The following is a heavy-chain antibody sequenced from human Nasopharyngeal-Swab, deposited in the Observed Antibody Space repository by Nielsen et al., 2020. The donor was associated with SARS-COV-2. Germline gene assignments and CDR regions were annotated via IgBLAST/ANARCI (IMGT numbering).Heavy chain of an antibody. CDR2: IKSKTDGGTT. CDR3: TTYRTEWPALFDP. CDR1: GFTFSNAW. D-gene: IGHD3-3*01. Sequence: GESLKISCAASGFTFSNAWMSWVRQAPGKGLEWVGRIKSKTDGGTTDYAAPVKGRFTISRDDSKNTLYLQMNSLKTEDTAVYYCTTYRTEWPALFDPWGQGTLVTVSS. J-gene: IGHJ5*02. V-gene: IGHV3-15*01.